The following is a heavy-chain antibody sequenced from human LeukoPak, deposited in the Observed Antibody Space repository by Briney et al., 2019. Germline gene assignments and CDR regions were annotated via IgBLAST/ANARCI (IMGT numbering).Heavy chain of an antibody. V-gene: IGHV3-74*01. CDR2: IKADGTIT. D-gene: IGHD3-16*01. J-gene: IGHJ6*03. CDR3: ARGGGANYNMDV. CDR1: GFTFSTYW. Sequence: GGSLRLSCAASGFTFSTYWMHWVRQAPGKGLVWVSRIKADGTITTYADSVKGRFTISRDNAKSTLYLQMNSLRVEDTAVSYCARGGGANYNMDVWGKGTTVTVSS.